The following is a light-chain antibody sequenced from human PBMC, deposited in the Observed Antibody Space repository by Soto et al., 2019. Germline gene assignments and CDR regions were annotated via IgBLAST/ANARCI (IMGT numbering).Light chain of an antibody. V-gene: IGKV1-9*01. CDR1: QDISNY. J-gene: IGKJ5*01. CDR2: GTS. CDR3: QQRGDWPPIT. Sequence: DIQLTQSPSFLSASVGDRVTITCRASQDISNYLAWYQQKPGKAPKFLIYGTSTLQSGVPSRFSGSGSGTDFTLTISSLEPEDFAVYYCQQRGDWPPITFGQGTRLEIK.